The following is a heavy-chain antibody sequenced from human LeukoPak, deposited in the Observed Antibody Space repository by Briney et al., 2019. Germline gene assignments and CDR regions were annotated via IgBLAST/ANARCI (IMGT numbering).Heavy chain of an antibody. CDR1: GFTVSSNY. CDR3: ARVRRAYYYDSSGHIDY. J-gene: IGHJ4*02. CDR2: IYSGGST. Sequence: PGGSLRLSCAASGFTVSSNYMSWVRQAPGKGLEWVSVIYSGGSTYYADSVKGRFTISRDNSKNTLYLQMNSLRAEDTAVYYCARVRRAYYYDSSGHIDYWGQGTLVTVSS. D-gene: IGHD3-22*01. V-gene: IGHV3-53*01.